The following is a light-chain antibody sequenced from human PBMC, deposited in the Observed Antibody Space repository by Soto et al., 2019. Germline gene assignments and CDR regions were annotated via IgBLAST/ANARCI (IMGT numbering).Light chain of an antibody. J-gene: IGLJ1*01. CDR2: KDN. CDR3: QSSDDTGNYYL. Sequence: SYALTQTPSVSVSPGQTARITCSGDELSKQYVYWYQQKPGQAPVLVIYKDNERASGIPERFSASSSGTTVTLTISGVRAEDEADYYCQSSDDTGNYYLFGTGTKVTVL. V-gene: IGLV3-25*02. CDR1: ELSKQY.